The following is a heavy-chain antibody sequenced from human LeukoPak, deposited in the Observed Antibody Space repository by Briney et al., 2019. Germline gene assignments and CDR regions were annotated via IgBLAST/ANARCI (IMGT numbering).Heavy chain of an antibody. J-gene: IGHJ4*02. CDR1: GFTFSRYW. D-gene: IGHD5-18*01. V-gene: IGHV3-21*05. Sequence: GGSLRLSCAASGFTFSRYWITWVRQAPGKGLEWVSYISSSSSYTNYADSVKGRFTISRDNAKNSLYLQMNSLRAEDTAVYYCARAGYSYDFDYWGQGTLVTVSS. CDR3: ARAGYSYDFDY. CDR2: ISSSSSYT.